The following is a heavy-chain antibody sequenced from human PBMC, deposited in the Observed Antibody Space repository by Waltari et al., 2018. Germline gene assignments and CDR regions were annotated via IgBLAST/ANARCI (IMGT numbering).Heavy chain of an antibody. CDR3: ARGGGGDWEWFDP. J-gene: IGHJ5*02. D-gene: IGHD2-21*02. Sequence: QVQLQESGPSLLKPSETRPPLCTVSGGDISGFYWSWVRQPPGKGLDWIGYIYYTGSTNFNPSLKSRVTMSVDTSKSQFSLKLSSVTAADTAFYYCARGGGGDWEWFDPWGQGTLVTVSS. V-gene: IGHV4-59*01. CDR2: IYYTGST. CDR1: GGDISGFY.